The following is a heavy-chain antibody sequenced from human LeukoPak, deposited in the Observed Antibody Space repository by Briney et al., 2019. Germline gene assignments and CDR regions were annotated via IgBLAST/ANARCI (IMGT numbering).Heavy chain of an antibody. Sequence: GGSLRLSCAASGFTFTDYTMHWVRQAPGKGLEWVSAISGSGGSTYYADSVKGRFTISRDNARNSLYLQMDNLRAEDTGVYYCARDFYDGFALDYWGQGTLVTVSS. CDR3: ARDFYDGFALDY. D-gene: IGHD2/OR15-2a*01. V-gene: IGHV3-23*01. CDR1: GFTFTDYT. J-gene: IGHJ4*02. CDR2: ISGSGGST.